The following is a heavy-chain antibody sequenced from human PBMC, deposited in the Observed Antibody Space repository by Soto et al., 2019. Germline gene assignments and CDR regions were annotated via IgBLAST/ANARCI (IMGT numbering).Heavy chain of an antibody. D-gene: IGHD2-2*01. V-gene: IGHV1-3*01. CDR2: INSGNGNT. CDR3: ASSPLYCSSTSCPRAYWFDP. CDR1: GYTFTSYA. Sequence: QVQLVQSGAEVKKPGASVKVSCKASGYTFTSYAMHWVRQAPGQRLDWLGWINSGNGNTKYSQKFQGRVTITRDTSASTAYMELSSLRSEDTAVYYCASSPLYCSSTSCPRAYWFDPWGQGTLVTVSS. J-gene: IGHJ5*02.